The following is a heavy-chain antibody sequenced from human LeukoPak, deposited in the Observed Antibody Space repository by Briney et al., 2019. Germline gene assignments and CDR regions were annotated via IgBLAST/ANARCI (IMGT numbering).Heavy chain of an antibody. J-gene: IGHJ4*02. Sequence: PGGSLRLSCAASGFTFSSYAMSWVRQAPGKGLEWVSAISGSGGSTYYADSVKGRFTISRDNSKNTLYLQMNSLRAEDTAVYYCAKDVRYFDWLSLEYYFDYWGQGTLVTVSS. V-gene: IGHV3-23*01. CDR3: AKDVRYFDWLSLEYYFDY. D-gene: IGHD3-9*01. CDR1: GFTFSSYA. CDR2: ISGSGGST.